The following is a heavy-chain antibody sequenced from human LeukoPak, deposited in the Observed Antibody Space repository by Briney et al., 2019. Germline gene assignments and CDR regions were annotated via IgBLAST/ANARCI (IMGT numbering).Heavy chain of an antibody. CDR1: GYTFTGYY. J-gene: IGHJ4*02. D-gene: IGHD2-21*02. CDR2: INPNSGGT. Sequence: ASVKVSCKASGYTFTGYYMHWVRQAPGQGLEWTGWINPNSGGTNYAQKFQGRVTMTRDTSISTAYMELSRLTSDDTALYYCARTYTAVHYFDYWGQGTLVTVSS. V-gene: IGHV1-2*02. CDR3: ARTYTAVHYFDY.